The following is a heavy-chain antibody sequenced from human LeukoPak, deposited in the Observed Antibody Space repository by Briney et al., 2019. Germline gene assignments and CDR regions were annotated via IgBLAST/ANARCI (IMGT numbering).Heavy chain of an antibody. CDR1: GGSFSGFY. J-gene: IGHJ4*02. Sequence: SETLSLTCAVYGGSFSGFYWSWMRQPPGKGLEWIGEVNHSGSTNYNPSLKSRVTISVHTSKNQFSLKLRSVTVADTAEYYCARGSTYYYDWGSRSGSHYYNYWGQGTLVTVSS. CDR3: ARGSTYYYDWGSRSGSHYYNY. D-gene: IGHD3-10*01. V-gene: IGHV4-34*01. CDR2: VNHSGST.